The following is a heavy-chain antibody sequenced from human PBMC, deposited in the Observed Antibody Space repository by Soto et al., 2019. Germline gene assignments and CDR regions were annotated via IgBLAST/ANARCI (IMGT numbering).Heavy chain of an antibody. D-gene: IGHD2-2*01. CDR1: GFPFSRYG. Sequence: GGSLRLSCAASGFPFSRYGMHWVRQAPGKGLEWVAVIGYDGSYKYYVDSVKGRFTISRDNSKNTLYLQLNSLRAEDTAVYYCARADSSTWYWAIDYWGQGTLVTVSS. CDR2: IGYDGSYK. J-gene: IGHJ4*02. V-gene: IGHV3-33*01. CDR3: ARADSSTWYWAIDY.